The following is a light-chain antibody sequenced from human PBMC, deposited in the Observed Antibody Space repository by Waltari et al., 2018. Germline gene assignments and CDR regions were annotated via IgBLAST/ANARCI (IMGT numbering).Light chain of an antibody. V-gene: IGKV1-13*02. CDR3: QHGNSHPFS. CDR2: LAN. Sequence: AIQMSQSPSSLSASVGDRFPITCRASQDISSYLNWYQQKPGKAPKLLIYLANSLESGVPSRFSGSGSGTEFTLAISSLQPEDFASYYCQHGNSHPFSFGPGTKLHIK. CDR1: QDISSY. J-gene: IGKJ3*01.